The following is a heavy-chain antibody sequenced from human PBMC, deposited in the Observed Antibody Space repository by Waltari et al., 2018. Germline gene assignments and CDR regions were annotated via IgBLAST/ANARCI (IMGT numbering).Heavy chain of an antibody. Sequence: NYAQKFQGRVTITTDESTSTAYRELSSLRAEDTAVYYCARPEAPGGEGGMDVWGQGTTVTVSS. CDR3: ARPEAPGGEGGMDV. V-gene: IGHV1-69*05. D-gene: IGHD2-21*01. J-gene: IGHJ6*02.